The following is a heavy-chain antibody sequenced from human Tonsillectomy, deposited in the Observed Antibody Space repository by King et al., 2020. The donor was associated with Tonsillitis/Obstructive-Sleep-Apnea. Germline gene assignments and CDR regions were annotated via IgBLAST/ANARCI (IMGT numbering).Heavy chain of an antibody. CDR2: ISYDGSNE. J-gene: IGHJ4*02. Sequence: VQLVESGGGVVQPGRSLRLSCAASGFTFSSYAMHWVRQAPGKGLEWVAVISYDGSNEYYADSVKGRFTISRDNSKNTLYLQMNSLRAEDTAVYYCARAEGGGGSDWLGQKDKGLDYWGQGTLVTVSS. D-gene: IGHD1-26*01. CDR1: GFTFSSYA. V-gene: IGHV3-30*04. CDR3: ARAEGGGGSDWLGQKDKGLDY.